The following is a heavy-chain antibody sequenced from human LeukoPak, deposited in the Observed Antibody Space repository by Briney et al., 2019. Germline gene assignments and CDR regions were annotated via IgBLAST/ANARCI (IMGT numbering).Heavy chain of an antibody. CDR3: TKDWRRLTIAGLSDFGY. CDR2: ISWFGDTC. D-gene: IGHD6-13*01. V-gene: IGHV3-43D*03. Sequence: GGSLRLSCSASGFTFDDYAREWVRQARGKGLEWVSLISWFGDTCSYADSVRGRFTISRDKSKHYLDLEMNSLRDEDISLFDCTKDWRRLTIAGLSDFGYWGQGTLLTVSS. J-gene: IGHJ4*02. CDR1: GFTFDDYA.